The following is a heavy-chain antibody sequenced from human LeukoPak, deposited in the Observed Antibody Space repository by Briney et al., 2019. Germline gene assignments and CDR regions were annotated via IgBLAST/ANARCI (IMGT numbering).Heavy chain of an antibody. CDR2: IYTGGNT. J-gene: IGHJ5*02. V-gene: IGHV4-4*02. CDR3: ARDYYDSSA. D-gene: IGHD3-22*01. CDR1: GASITSRIW. Sequence: PLETLSLTCVVSGASITSRIWWSWVRQPAGKGLEWIGRIYTGGNTAYNPSLNSRVTISLDTSNNQLSLKLTSVTAADTAVYYCARDYYDSSAWGQGTLVTVSS.